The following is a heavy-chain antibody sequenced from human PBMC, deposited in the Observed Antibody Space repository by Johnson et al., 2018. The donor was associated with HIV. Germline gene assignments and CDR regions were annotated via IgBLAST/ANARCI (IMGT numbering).Heavy chain of an antibody. V-gene: IGHV3-23*04. Sequence: VQLVESGGGVVRPGGSLRLSCAASGFTFDDYDMSWVRQAPGKGLEWVSVISNSGHATDYADSVRGRFTISRDNSKNTLYLEMSSLRVTDTAVYYCAKERKWSAYASASPGAFDMWGQGTMVTVSS. J-gene: IGHJ3*02. CDR1: GFTFDDYD. CDR2: ISNSGHAT. CDR3: AKERKWSAYASASPGAFDM. D-gene: IGHD6-6*01.